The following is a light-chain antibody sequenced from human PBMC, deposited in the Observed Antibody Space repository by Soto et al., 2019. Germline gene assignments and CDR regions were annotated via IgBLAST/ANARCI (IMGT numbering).Light chain of an antibody. CDR3: QQYGGSFRV. CDR1: QSVNSY. J-gene: IGKJ3*01. V-gene: IGKV3-11*01. CDR2: DAF. Sequence: EIVLTQSPATLSLSPGERGTLSCRASQSVNSYLAWYQQNPGQAPRLLMYDAFNRATGIPARFSGSGSGTDFTLTISRLEPEDFAVYSCQQYGGSFRVFGPGTKVDIK.